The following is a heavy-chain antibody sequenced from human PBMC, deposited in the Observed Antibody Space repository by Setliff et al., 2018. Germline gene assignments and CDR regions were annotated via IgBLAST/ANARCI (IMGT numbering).Heavy chain of an antibody. CDR2: INHSGST. D-gene: IGHD3-10*01. CDR1: SGPFSDHF. CDR3: ARVPHVWFGDLVTFDDAFDI. J-gene: IGHJ3*02. V-gene: IGHV4-34*01. Sequence: SETLSLTCAVYSGPFSDHFWSWIRQPPGKGLEWIGEINHSGSTNYNPSLKSRVTISVDTSKNQFSLKLTSVTAADTAVYFCARVPHVWFGDLVTFDDAFDIWGQGTMVTVSS.